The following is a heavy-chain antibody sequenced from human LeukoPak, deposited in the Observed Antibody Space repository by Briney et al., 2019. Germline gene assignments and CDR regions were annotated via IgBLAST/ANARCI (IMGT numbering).Heavy chain of an antibody. D-gene: IGHD2-2*01. CDR1: GFTVSSNY. CDR2: IYSGGST. J-gene: IGHJ3*02. V-gene: IGHV3-53*01. CDR3: AREIVVVPAARVGAFDI. Sequence: GGSLRLSCAASGFTVSSNYMSWVRQAPGKGLKWVSVIYSGGSTYYADSVKGRFTISRDNSKNTLYLQMNSLRAEDTAVYYCAREIVVVPAARVGAFDIWGQGTMVTVSS.